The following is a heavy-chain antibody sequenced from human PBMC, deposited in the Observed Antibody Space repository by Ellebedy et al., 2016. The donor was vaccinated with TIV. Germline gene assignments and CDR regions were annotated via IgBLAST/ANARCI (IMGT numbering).Heavy chain of an antibody. CDR3: ARSPLDSTIFGVVIYD. CDR2: IIPIFGTA. V-gene: IGHV1-69*13. J-gene: IGHJ4*02. CDR1: GGTFSSYA. D-gene: IGHD3-3*01. Sequence: SVKVSXXASGGTFSSYAISWVRQAPGQGLEWMGGIIPIFGTANYAQKFQGRVTITADESTSTAYMELSSLRSEDTAVYYCARSPLDSTIFGVVIYDWGQGTLVTVSS.